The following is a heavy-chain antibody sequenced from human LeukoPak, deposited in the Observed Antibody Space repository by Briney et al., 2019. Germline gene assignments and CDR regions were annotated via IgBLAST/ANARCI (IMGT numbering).Heavy chain of an antibody. CDR3: AKDLTGVNYCLDQ. J-gene: IGHJ4*02. Sequence: GGSLRLSCAASGVTFSSYGMHWVRQAPGKGLEWLAVISNDGSNKHYADSVKGRFTISRDNPKNTLYLQMNSLRAEDTAVYYCAKDLTGVNYCLDQWGQGTLVTVSS. CDR2: ISNDGSNK. D-gene: IGHD1-7*01. V-gene: IGHV3-30*18. CDR1: GVTFSSYG.